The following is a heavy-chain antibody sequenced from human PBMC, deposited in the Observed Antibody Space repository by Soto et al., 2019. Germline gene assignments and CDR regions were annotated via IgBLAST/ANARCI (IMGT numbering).Heavy chain of an antibody. CDR1: GFTFSNAW. CDR2: IKSKTDGGTT. J-gene: IGHJ4*02. V-gene: IGHV3-15*01. D-gene: IGHD2-21*02. CDR3: TTGGLAYCGGDCYSDFDY. Sequence: EVQLVESGGGLVKPGGSLRLSCAASGFTFSNAWMSWVRQAPGEGLEWVGRIKSKTDGGTTDYAAPVKGRFTISRDDSKNTLYLQMNSLKTEDTAVYYCTTGGLAYCGGDCYSDFDYWGQGTLVTVSS.